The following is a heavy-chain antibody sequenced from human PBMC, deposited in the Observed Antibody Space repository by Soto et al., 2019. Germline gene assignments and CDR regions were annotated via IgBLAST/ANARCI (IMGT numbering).Heavy chain of an antibody. D-gene: IGHD3-3*01. CDR2: INPNSGGT. CDR1: GYTFTGYY. Sequence: ASVKVSCKASGYTFTGYYMHWVRQAPGQGLERMGWINPNSGGTNYAQKFQGRVTMTRDTSISTAYMELSRLRSDDTAVYYCATSVMSDFWSGYYEINNWFDPWGQGTLVTVSS. CDR3: ATSVMSDFWSGYYEINNWFDP. V-gene: IGHV1-2*02. J-gene: IGHJ5*02.